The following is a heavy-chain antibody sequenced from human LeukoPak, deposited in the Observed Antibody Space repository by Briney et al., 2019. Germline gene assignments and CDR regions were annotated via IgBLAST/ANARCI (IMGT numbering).Heavy chain of an antibody. V-gene: IGHV3-30*02. D-gene: IGHD3-9*01. Sequence: PGGSLRLSCAASGFTFSSYGMHWVRQAPGKGLEWVAFIRYDGSNKYYADSVEGRFTISRDNSKNTLYLQMNSLRAEDTAVYYCARDLSGSFDYWGQGTLVTVSS. CDR1: GFTFSSYG. CDR3: ARDLSGSFDY. J-gene: IGHJ4*02. CDR2: IRYDGSNK.